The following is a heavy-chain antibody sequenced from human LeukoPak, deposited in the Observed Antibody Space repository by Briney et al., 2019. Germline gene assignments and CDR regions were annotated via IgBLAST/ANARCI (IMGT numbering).Heavy chain of an antibody. CDR2: IIPIFGTA. CDR3: ARDHSSSWGWNWFDP. Sequence: SVKVSCKASGGTFISYAISWVRQAPGQGLEWMGGIIPIFGTANYAQKFQGRVTMTRDTSTSTVYMELSSLRSEDTAVYYCARDHSSSWGWNWFDPWGQGTLVTVSS. J-gene: IGHJ5*02. CDR1: GGTFISYA. V-gene: IGHV1-69*05. D-gene: IGHD6-13*01.